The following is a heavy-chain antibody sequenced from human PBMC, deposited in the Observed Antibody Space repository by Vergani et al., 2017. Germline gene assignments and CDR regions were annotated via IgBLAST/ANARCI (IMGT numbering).Heavy chain of an antibody. Sequence: EVQLVESGGGLVQPGGSLRLSCAASGFTFSSCWMSWVRQAPGKGLEWVANIKQDGSEKYYVDSVKGRFTISRDNAKNSLYLQMNSLRAEDTAVYYCARDRYYYGMDVWGQGTTVTVSS. CDR2: IKQDGSEK. CDR1: GFTFSSCW. V-gene: IGHV3-7*01. CDR3: ARDRYYYGMDV. J-gene: IGHJ6*02.